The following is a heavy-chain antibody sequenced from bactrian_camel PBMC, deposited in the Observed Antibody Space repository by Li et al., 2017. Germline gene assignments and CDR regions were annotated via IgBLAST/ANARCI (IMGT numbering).Heavy chain of an antibody. D-gene: IGHD6*01. CDR3: VAGQAEGRWCPVEATTSEFGY. V-gene: IGHV3S54*01. Sequence: HVQLVESGGGSVEAGGTLRISCVRSEPPYSTRCMAWFRQTPGKEREVVASINLLGGGTYLADSVKGRFTISRDYAKNTLYLQMNDLEPEDAGMYTCVAGQAEGRWCPVEATTSEFGYRGQGTQVTVS. CDR2: INLLGGGT. CDR1: EPPYSTRC. J-gene: IGHJ6*01.